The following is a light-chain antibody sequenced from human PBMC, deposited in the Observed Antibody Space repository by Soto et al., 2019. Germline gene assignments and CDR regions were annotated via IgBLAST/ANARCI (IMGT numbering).Light chain of an antibody. CDR2: GAS. J-gene: IGKJ1*01. CDR1: ETVATN. CDR3: QQYVTSSPRT. Sequence: EVVMTQSPATLSVSPGERATLSCRASETVATNLAWYQQKPGQAPRLLISGASTRATGIPDRFSGSGSGTDFTLTITRLEPEDFAVYYCQQYVTSSPRTFGQGTKVDIK. V-gene: IGKV3D-15*01.